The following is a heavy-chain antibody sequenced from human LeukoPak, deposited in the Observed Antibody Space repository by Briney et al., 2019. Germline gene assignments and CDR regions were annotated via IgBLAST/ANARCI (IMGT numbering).Heavy chain of an antibody. CDR2: ISAYNGNT. CDR3: ARRGYGGNPASYYYYYYMDV. Sequence: ASVKVSXKASGYTFTSYGISWVRQAPGQGLEWMGWISAYNGNTNYAQKLQGRVTMTTDTSTSTAYMELRSLRSDDTAVYYCARRGYGGNPASYYYYYYMDVWGKGTTVTVSS. J-gene: IGHJ6*03. D-gene: IGHD4-23*01. V-gene: IGHV1-18*01. CDR1: GYTFTSYG.